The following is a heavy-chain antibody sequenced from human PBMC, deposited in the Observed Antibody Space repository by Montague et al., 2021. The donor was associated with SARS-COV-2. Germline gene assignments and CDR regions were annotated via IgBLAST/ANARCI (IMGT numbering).Heavy chain of an antibody. CDR2: ITTGGNIP. Sequence: SLRLSCAASGFRFSAYAMSWVRQAPGKGLKWVSAITTGGNIPYYADSVRGRFTISRDNARNTVYLQMDSLRVEDTAVYYCAKDTYGSFDPWGQGTLVTVSS. CDR1: GFRFSAYA. D-gene: IGHD5-24*01. V-gene: IGHV3-23*01. CDR3: AKDTYGSFDP. J-gene: IGHJ5*02.